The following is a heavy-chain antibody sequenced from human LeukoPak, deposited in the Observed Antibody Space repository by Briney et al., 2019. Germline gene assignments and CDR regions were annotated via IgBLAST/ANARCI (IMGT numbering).Heavy chain of an antibody. Sequence: PSETLCLTCAVSGYSISSGYYWGWIRQPPGKGLEWIASIYHSGTTYSNPSLQSRVTLSVDTSRNQFSLKLSAVTAADTAVYYCARDAAMTFNWFDPWGQGTLL. J-gene: IGHJ5*02. CDR1: GYSISSGYY. CDR2: IYHSGTT. CDR3: ARDAAMTFNWFDP. V-gene: IGHV4-38-2*02.